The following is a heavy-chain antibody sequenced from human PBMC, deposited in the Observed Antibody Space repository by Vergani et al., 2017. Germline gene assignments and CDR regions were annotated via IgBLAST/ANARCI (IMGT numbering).Heavy chain of an antibody. CDR2: ISGFSGDT. V-gene: IGHV1-18*01. CDR1: NYTFRSFG. Sequence: QSQLVQSGAEVRKPGASLKVSCKSFNYTFRSFGITWVRQAPGQGLEWMGWISGFSGDTNYAQKFQDRVTMTTDTSTATAYMELRNLRSDDTAVYYCARDWKDIRVVPAAVYYFFMDAWGKGTTVTVSS. CDR3: ARDWKDIRVVPAAVYYFFMDA. D-gene: IGHD2-2*01. J-gene: IGHJ6*03.